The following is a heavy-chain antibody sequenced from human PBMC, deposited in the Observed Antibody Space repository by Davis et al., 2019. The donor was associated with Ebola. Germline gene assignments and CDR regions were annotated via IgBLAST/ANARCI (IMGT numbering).Heavy chain of an antibody. V-gene: IGHV4-34*01. CDR2: INHSGST. CDR3: ATYFYDSSGYNHYYYYGMDV. D-gene: IGHD3-22*01. Sequence: MPSETLSLTCAVYGGSFSGYYWSWIRQPPGKGLEWIGEINHSGSTNYNPSLKSRVTISVDTSKNQFSLKLSSVTAEDTAVYYCATYFYDSSGYNHYYYYGMDVWGKGTTVTVSA. J-gene: IGHJ6*04. CDR1: GGSFSGYY.